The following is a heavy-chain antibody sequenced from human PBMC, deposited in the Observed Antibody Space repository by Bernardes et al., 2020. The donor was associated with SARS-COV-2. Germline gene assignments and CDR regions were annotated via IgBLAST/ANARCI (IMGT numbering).Heavy chain of an antibody. CDR3: TTGRGGGYSYGAFDI. V-gene: IGHV3-15*01. CDR2: IKSKTDGGTT. D-gene: IGHD5-18*01. CDR1: GFTFSNAW. J-gene: IGHJ3*02. Sequence: GSLRLSCAASGFTFSNAWMSWVRQAPGKGLEWVGRIKSKTDGGTTDYAAPVKGRFTISRDDSKNTLYLQMNSLKTEDTAVYYCTTGRGGGYSYGAFDIWGQGTMVTVSS.